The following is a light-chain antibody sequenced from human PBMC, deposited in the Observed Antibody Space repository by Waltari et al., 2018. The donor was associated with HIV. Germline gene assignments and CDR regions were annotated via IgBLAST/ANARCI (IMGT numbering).Light chain of an antibody. Sequence: QTVVTQEPSFSVSPGWTVTLTCFLNSGSVSTTSFPSSYQQTPGQAPRTLIYSKKIRSSGVPARFAGSNRGNKAADTFTGAQADDESDYYCWVHVGHGAWVFGGGTKLTVL. J-gene: IGLJ3*02. CDR2: SKK. CDR3: WVHVGHGAWV. CDR1: SGSVSTTSF. V-gene: IGLV8-61*01.